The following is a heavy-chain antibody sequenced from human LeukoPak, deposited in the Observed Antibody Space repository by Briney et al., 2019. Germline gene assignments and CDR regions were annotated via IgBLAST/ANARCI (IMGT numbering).Heavy chain of an antibody. CDR3: AKDGDSSGWYGDY. J-gene: IGHJ4*02. D-gene: IGHD6-19*01. V-gene: IGHV3-66*01. CDR1: EFSVGSNY. Sequence: GGSLRLSCAASEFSVGSNYMTWVRQAPGKGLEWVSLIYSGGSTYYADSVKGRFTISRDNSKNTLYLQMNSLSAEDTAVYYCAKDGDSSGWYGDYWGQGTLVTVSS. CDR2: IYSGGST.